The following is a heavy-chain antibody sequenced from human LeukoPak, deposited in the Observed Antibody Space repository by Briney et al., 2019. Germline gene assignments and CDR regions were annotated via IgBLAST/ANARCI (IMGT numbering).Heavy chain of an antibody. D-gene: IGHD2-15*01. CDR3: ARLLGYCSGGSCYPPS. CDR2: INHSGST. J-gene: IGHJ5*02. V-gene: IGHV4-34*01. Sequence: SETLSLTCAVYGGSFSGYYWSWIRQPPGKGLEWIGEINHSGSTNYNPSLKSRVTISADASKDQFSLRLSSVTAADTAVYYCARLLGYCSGGSCYPPSWGQGTLVTVSS. CDR1: GGSFSGYY.